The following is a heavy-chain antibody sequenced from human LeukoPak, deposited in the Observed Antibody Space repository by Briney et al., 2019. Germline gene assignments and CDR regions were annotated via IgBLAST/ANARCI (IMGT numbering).Heavy chain of an antibody. J-gene: IGHJ3*02. CDR1: GGSISSYY. D-gene: IGHD3-3*01. CDR3: ARDDFWSGYRAFDI. CDR2: IYTSGST. Sequence: SETLSLTCTVSGGSISSYYWNWIRQSAGKGLEWIWRIYTSGSTNYNPSLKSRVTMAVDTSKNQFSLKVSSVTAADTAVYYCARDDFWSGYRAFDIWGQGTRVTVSS. V-gene: IGHV4-4*07.